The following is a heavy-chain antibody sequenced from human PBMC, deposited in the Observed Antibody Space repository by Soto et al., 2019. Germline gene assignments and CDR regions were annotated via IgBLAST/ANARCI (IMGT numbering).Heavy chain of an antibody. CDR2: IYYTGST. CDR1: GGSISSGHYY. J-gene: IGHJ4*02. D-gene: IGHD6-13*01. Sequence: QVQLQESGPGLVKPSQTLSLTCTVSGGSISSGHYYWSWIRQPPGKGLEWIGYIYYTGSTYYVPSLKSRVTISADTSQNQFSLKLSSVTAADTAVYYCARATLEQQLGYLGQGTLVTVSS. V-gene: IGHV4-30-4*01. CDR3: ARATLEQQLGY.